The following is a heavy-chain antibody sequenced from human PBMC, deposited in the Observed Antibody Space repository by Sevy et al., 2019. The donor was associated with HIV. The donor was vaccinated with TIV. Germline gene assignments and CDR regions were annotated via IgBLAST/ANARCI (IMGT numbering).Heavy chain of an antibody. CDR2: ISSSGAYI. Sequence: GSLRLSCAASGFTFSTYRMNWVRQAPGKGLEWVSSISSSGAYIHYADSVKGRFTISRDNAKNSLFLQMNSLKADDTAVFYCARDGLLGGTPDAFDFWGRGTMVTVSS. CDR3: ARDGLLGGTPDAFDF. D-gene: IGHD1-26*01. J-gene: IGHJ3*01. CDR1: GFTFSTYR. V-gene: IGHV3-21*01.